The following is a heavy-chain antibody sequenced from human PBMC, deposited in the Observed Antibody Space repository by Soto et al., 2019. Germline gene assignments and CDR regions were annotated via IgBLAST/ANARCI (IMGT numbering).Heavy chain of an antibody. V-gene: IGHV3-21*01. Sequence: PGGSLRLSCAASGFTFTRYSMNWVRQAPGNGLEWVSSISSTTNYIYYADSMKGRFTVSRDNAKNSVYLEMNSLSAEDTAVYYCARESEDLTSNFDYWGQGTLVTVSS. CDR1: GFTFTRYS. J-gene: IGHJ4*02. CDR3: ARESEDLTSNFDY. CDR2: ISSTTNYI.